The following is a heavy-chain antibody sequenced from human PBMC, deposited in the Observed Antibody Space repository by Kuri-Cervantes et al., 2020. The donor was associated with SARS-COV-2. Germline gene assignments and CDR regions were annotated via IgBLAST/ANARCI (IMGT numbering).Heavy chain of an antibody. J-gene: IGHJ4*02. D-gene: IGHD3-22*01. CDR3: AKLNPSYDSSGYTARDY. CDR1: GFTFRSYW. V-gene: IGHV3-7*03. CDR2: IKQDGSEK. Sequence: LSLTCAASGFTFRSYWMSWVRQAPGKGLEWVANIKQDGSEKYYVDSVKGRFTISRDNAKNSLYLQMNSLRAEDTAVYYCAKLNPSYDSSGYTARDYWGQGTLVTVSS.